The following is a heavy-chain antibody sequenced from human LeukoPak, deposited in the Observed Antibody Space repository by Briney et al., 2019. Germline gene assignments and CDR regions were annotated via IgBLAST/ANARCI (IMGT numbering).Heavy chain of an antibody. CDR1: GYTFTTYW. CDR2: IYPGDSDP. D-gene: IGHD6-13*01. CDR3: VRHGLGSSWFGFDY. J-gene: IGHJ4*02. V-gene: IGHV5-51*01. Sequence: GESLKISCKGSGYTFTTYWIGWVRQMPGKGLEWMGIIYPGDSDPRYSPSFQGQVTISADTSIGTAYVQWSSLKASDSAMYYCVRHGLGSSWFGFDYWGQGTLVTVSS.